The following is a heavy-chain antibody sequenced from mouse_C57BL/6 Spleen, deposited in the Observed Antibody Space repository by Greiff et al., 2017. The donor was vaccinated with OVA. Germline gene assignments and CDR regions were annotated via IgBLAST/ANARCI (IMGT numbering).Heavy chain of an antibody. V-gene: IGHV5-4*01. D-gene: IGHD2-1*01. CDR1: GFTFSSYA. CDR3: ARDPPPYGNYYFDY. Sequence: DVMLVESGGGLVKPGGSLKLSCAASGFTFSSYAMSWVRQTPEKRLEWVATISDGGSYTYYPDNVKGRFTISRDNAKNNLYLQMSHLKSEDTAMYYCARDPPPYGNYYFDYWGQGTTLTVSS. CDR2: ISDGGSYT. J-gene: IGHJ2*01.